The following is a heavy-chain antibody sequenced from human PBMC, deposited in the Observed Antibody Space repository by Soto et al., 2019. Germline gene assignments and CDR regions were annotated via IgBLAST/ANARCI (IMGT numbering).Heavy chain of an antibody. J-gene: IGHJ6*02. D-gene: IGHD6-6*01. Sequence: GASVKVSCKASGGTFSSYAISWVRQAPGQGLEWMGGIIPIFGTANYAQKFQGRVTITADESTSTAYMELSSLRSEDTAVYYCARVLSSSHDVGGMDVWGQGTTVIVSS. CDR3: ARVLSSSHDVGGMDV. CDR1: GGTFSSYA. CDR2: IIPIFGTA. V-gene: IGHV1-69*13.